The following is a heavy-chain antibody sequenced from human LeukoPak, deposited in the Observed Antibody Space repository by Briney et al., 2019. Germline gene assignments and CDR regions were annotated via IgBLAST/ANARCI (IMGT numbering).Heavy chain of an antibody. CDR1: GFTFSSYG. Sequence: PGGSLRLSCVGSGFTFSSYGMHWVRQAAGKGLEWVAFIRHDGSNGYYADSVKGRLTVSRDNSKNTLFLQMNSLRVEEMAVYYCAKEVHPYDSGTYYFDYWGRGTLVTVSS. V-gene: IGHV3-30*02. D-gene: IGHD3-10*01. CDR2: IRHDGSNG. CDR3: AKEVHPYDSGTYYFDY. J-gene: IGHJ4*02.